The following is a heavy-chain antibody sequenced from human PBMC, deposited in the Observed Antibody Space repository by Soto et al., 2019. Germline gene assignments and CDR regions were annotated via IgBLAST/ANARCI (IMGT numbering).Heavy chain of an antibody. CDR3: AKSLEVGATTPVDY. J-gene: IGHJ4*02. D-gene: IGHD1-26*01. CDR2: ISGSGGST. Sequence: EVQLLESGGGLVQPGGSLRLSCAASGFTFSSYGMSWVRQAPGKGLEWVSAISGSGGSTYYADSVKGRFTISRDNSKNTLYLQMKSLRGEDTAVYHCAKSLEVGATTPVDYWGQGTLVTVSS. V-gene: IGHV3-23*01. CDR1: GFTFSSYG.